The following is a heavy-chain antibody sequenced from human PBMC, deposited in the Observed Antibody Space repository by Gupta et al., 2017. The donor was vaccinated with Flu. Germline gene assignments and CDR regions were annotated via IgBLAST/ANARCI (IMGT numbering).Heavy chain of an antibody. Sequence: QVQLVESGGGVVQPGRSLRLSCAASGFTFSSYGMHWVRQAPGKGLEWVAVISYDGSNKYYADSVKGRFTISRDNSKNTLYLQMDSLRAEDTAVYYCAKDSLVVSATPFYHMDVWGKGTTVTVSS. CDR3: AKDSLVVSATPFYHMDV. CDR1: GFTFSSYG. CDR2: ISYDGSNK. D-gene: IGHD2-15*01. V-gene: IGHV3-30*18. J-gene: IGHJ6*03.